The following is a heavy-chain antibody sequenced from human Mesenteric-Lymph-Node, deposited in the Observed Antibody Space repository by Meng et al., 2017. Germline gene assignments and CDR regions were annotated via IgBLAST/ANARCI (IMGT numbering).Heavy chain of an antibody. J-gene: IGHJ6*02. Sequence: ASVKVSCKASGYTFTGYYMHWVRQAPGQGLEWMGRINPNSGGTNYAQKFQGRVTMTRNTSISTAYMELSSLRSEDTAVYYCARDRAPVFGGVIVFYYGMDVWGQGTTVTVSS. V-gene: IGHV1-2*06. CDR1: GYTFTGYY. CDR3: ARDRAPVFGGVIVFYYGMDV. CDR2: INPNSGGT. D-gene: IGHD3-16*02.